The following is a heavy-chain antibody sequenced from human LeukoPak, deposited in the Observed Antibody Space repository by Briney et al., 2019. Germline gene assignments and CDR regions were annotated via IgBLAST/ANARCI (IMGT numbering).Heavy chain of an antibody. CDR2: IYTSGST. J-gene: IGHJ3*02. Sequence: PSQTLSLTCTVSGGSISSGSYYWSWIRQPAGKGLEWIGRIYTSGSTNYNPSLKSRVTISVDTSKNQFSLKLSSVTAADTAVYYCARDRGSWVLTDSGSSRFDIWGQGTMVTVSS. D-gene: IGHD3-16*01. CDR3: ARDRGSWVLTDSGSSRFDI. CDR1: GGSISSGSYY. V-gene: IGHV4-61*02.